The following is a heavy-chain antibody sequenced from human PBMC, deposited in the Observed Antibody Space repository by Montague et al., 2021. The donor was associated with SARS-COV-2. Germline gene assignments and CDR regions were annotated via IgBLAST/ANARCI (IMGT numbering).Heavy chain of an antibody. CDR1: SDSINSYY. V-gene: IGHV4-4*08. D-gene: IGHD4/OR15-4a*01. Sequence: SETLSLTCTVSSDSINSYYWGWIRQPPGKRLEWLGYVHSSGTTSYNPSLNSRIAISVDTSKNQLSLRLDSVTAADTAIYYCATLTQSNGDFWGQGALVTVS. CDR2: VHSSGTT. J-gene: IGHJ4*02. CDR3: ATLTQSNGDF.